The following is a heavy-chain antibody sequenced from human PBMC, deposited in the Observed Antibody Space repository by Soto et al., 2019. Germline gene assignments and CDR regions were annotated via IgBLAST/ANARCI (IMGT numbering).Heavy chain of an antibody. CDR1: GYTFTSSG. D-gene: IGHD3-22*01. CDR2: ISAHTGSS. J-gene: IGHJ3*01. V-gene: IGHV1-18*01. Sequence: QVQLVQSGAEVKKPGASVKVSCKASGYTFTSSGMCWVRQAPGQGLESMGWISAHTGSSEYAQRFQGRVTMTTDRSTSTAYMELRSVRSDDAAVYYCARAFFYQGSDSRGYSFDAFDFWGPGTLVTVSS. CDR3: ARAFFYQGSDSRGYSFDAFDF.